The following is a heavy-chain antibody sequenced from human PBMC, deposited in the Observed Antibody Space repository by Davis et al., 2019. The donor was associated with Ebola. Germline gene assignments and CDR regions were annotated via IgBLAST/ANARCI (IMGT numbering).Heavy chain of an antibody. J-gene: IGHJ4*02. CDR2: IKQDGSEK. D-gene: IGHD3-22*01. CDR1: GFIFSSYW. Sequence: PGGSLRLSCAASGFIFSSYWMSWVRQAPGKGLEWVANIKQDGSEKYYVDSVKGRFTISRDNAKNSLYLQMNSLGVEDTATYYCARQTEYYDSSGYHRRDYWGQGTLVTVSS. CDR3: ARQTEYYDSSGYHRRDY. V-gene: IGHV3-7*01.